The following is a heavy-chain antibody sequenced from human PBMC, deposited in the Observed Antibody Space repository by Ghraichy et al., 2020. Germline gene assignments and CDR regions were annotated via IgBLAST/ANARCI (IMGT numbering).Heavy chain of an antibody. CDR1: GFSLSTSGVS. D-gene: IGHD3-3*02. J-gene: IGHJ5*02. CDR2: IYWNDNK. CDR3: AHRRIFGVVGEVDWFDP. V-gene: IGHV2-5*01. Sequence: SGPTLVKPTQTLTLTCTFSGFSLSTSGVSVGWIRQPPGKALEWLALIYWNDNKRYSPSLKSRLTITKDTSKNQVVLTMTNMDPVDTATYYCAHRRIFGVVGEVDWFDPWGQGTLVTVSS.